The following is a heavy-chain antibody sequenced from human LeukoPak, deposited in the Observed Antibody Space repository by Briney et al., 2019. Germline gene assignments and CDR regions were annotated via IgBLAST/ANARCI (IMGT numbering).Heavy chain of an antibody. D-gene: IGHD1-26*01. Sequence: SETLSLTCAVYGGSFSGYYWSWIRQPPGKGLEWIGEINHSGSTNYNPSLESRVTISVDTSKNQFSLKLSSVTAADTAVYYCARDKGIVGATNEPDAFDIWGQGTMVTVSS. CDR1: GGSFSGYY. CDR3: ARDKGIVGATNEPDAFDI. V-gene: IGHV4-34*01. CDR2: INHSGST. J-gene: IGHJ3*02.